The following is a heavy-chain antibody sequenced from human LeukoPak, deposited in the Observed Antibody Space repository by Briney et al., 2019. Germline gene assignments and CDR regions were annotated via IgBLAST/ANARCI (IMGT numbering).Heavy chain of an antibody. CDR1: GYSISSGYY. Sequence: SETLSLTCAVSGYSISSGYYWGWIRQPPGKGLEWIGSIYHSGSTYYNPSLKSRVTISVDTSKNQFSLKLSSVTAADTAVYYCARLYYYDSSGATDAFDIWGQGRMVTVSS. V-gene: IGHV4-38-2*01. CDR3: ARLYYYDSSGATDAFDI. CDR2: IYHSGST. D-gene: IGHD3-22*01. J-gene: IGHJ3*02.